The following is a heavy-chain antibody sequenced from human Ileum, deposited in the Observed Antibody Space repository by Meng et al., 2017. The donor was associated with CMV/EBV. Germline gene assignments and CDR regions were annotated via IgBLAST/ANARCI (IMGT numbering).Heavy chain of an antibody. CDR2: VFYSGST. CDR1: GDSIISDDHY. V-gene: IGHV4-30-4*08. J-gene: IGHJ4*02. CDR3: ARELRYGDYYFDS. Sequence: LQESGPGLVKSSQSLSLTCNVSGDSIISDDHYWSWIRQPPGKGLEWIGYVFYSGSTYYNPSLMSRVTISVDTSKNQFSLRLRSVTAADTAVYYCARELRYGDYYFDSWGQGTLVTVSS. D-gene: IGHD4-17*01.